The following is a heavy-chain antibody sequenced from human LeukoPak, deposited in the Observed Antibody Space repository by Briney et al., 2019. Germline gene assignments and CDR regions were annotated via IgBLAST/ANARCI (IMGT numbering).Heavy chain of an antibody. J-gene: IGHJ5*02. CDR1: GGSISSYY. Sequence: SETLSLTCTVSGGSISSYYWSWIRQPPGKGLEWIGYIYYSGSTNYNPSLKSRVTISVDTSKNQFSLKLSSVTAADTAVYYCARLGRDREMATSASWFDPWGQGTLVTVSS. CDR2: IYYSGST. D-gene: IGHD5-24*01. CDR3: ARLGRDREMATSASWFDP. V-gene: IGHV4-59*08.